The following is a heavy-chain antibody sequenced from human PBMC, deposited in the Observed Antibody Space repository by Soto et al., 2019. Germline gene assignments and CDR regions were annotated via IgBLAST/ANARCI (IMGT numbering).Heavy chain of an antibody. CDR1: NYSISSGYH. CDR2: IYQSGNT. V-gene: IGHV4-38-2*02. Sequence: SETLSRTCIVSNYSISSGYHWGWIRQPPGKGLEGIGTIYQSGNTYQNPSLKSRVILSIDTSKNQFSLNLRNVPAPDTAVYYCVRGKVNFDFCGKGSLVTVSS. CDR3: VRGKVNFDF. J-gene: IGHJ4*02.